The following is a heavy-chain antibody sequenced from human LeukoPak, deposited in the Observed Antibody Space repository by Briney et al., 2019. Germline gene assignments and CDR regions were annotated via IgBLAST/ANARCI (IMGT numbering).Heavy chain of an antibody. CDR3: ARGGGYSYGSFDY. Sequence: GGTLRLSCAASGFTFSSYGMTWVRQAPGKGLEWVSVITGSGRSTYYADSVKGRFTISRDNSKNTLYLQMNSLRAEDTAVYYCARGGGYSYGSFDYWGQGTLVTVSS. CDR1: GFTFSSYG. V-gene: IGHV3-23*01. D-gene: IGHD5-18*01. CDR2: ITGSGRST. J-gene: IGHJ4*02.